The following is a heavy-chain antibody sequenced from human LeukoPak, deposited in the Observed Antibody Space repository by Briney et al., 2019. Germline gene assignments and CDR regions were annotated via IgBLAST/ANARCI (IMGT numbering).Heavy chain of an antibody. Sequence: SETLSLTCAVYGGSFSGYYWSWIRQPPGKGLEWIGEINHSGSTNYNPSLKSRVTISVDTSKKQFSLKLSSVTAADTAVYYCARERFCSGGSCYRRSKWFDPWGQGTLVTVSS. J-gene: IGHJ5*02. V-gene: IGHV4-34*01. CDR3: ARERFCSGGSCYRRSKWFDP. CDR1: GGSFSGYY. CDR2: INHSGST. D-gene: IGHD2-15*01.